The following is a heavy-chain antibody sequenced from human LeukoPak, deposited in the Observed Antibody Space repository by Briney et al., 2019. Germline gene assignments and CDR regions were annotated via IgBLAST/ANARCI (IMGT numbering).Heavy chain of an antibody. CDR3: ARHPRGRGSSFDY. J-gene: IGHJ4*02. Sequence: SETLSLTCTVSNGSINKFFWSWIRQSPGQGLERIGYIYSSGNTDYNPSLKSRVTISIDTSKNQFSLKLSSVTAADTAVYYCARHPRGRGSSFDYWGQGTLVTVSS. CDR1: NGSINKFF. D-gene: IGHD1-26*01. V-gene: IGHV4-59*08. CDR2: IYSSGNT.